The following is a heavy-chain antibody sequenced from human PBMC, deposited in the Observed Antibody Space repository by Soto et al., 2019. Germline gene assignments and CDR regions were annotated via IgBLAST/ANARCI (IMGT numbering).Heavy chain of an antibody. D-gene: IGHD6-13*01. J-gene: IGHJ4*02. CDR1: GYTFTNYA. CDR3: ARDSQYSTSWQRFDS. Sequence: QVQLVQSGGELKKPGASVKVSCKASGYTFTNYAIIWVRQAPGRGLEWMGWVNTYNGNPNYAQIFQGRVTMTTDTSTGTAYMELRSLKSDDSAIYYCARDSQYSTSWQRFDSWGQGTLVTGSS. CDR2: VNTYNGNP. V-gene: IGHV1-18*01.